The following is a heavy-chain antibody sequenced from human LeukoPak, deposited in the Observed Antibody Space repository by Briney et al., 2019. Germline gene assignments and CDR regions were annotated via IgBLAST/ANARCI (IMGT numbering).Heavy chain of an antibody. CDR2: ISGSGGST. CDR3: AKDSILGQPRKYYYYYTDV. V-gene: IGHV3-23*01. CDR1: GFTFSSYG. J-gene: IGHJ6*03. D-gene: IGHD3-16*01. Sequence: GGSLRLSCAASGFTFSSYGMSWVRQAPGKGLEWVSAISGSGGSTYYADSVKGRFTISRDNSKNTLYLQMNSLRAEDTAVYYCAKDSILGQPRKYYYYYTDVWGKGTTVTISS.